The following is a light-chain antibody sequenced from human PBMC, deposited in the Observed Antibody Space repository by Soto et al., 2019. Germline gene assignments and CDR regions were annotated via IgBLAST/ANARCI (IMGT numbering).Light chain of an antibody. CDR3: QQXGSSPTWT. Sequence: ESVLTQSPGTLSLSAGERAALSCRASQSVSSNYLAWYQQKPGQAPRLLIYGASTRASGIPDRFSGSGSGTDFTLTISRLEPEDSAVYYCQQXGSSPTWTCGQGTKVDI. CDR1: QSVSSNY. V-gene: IGKV3-20*01. J-gene: IGKJ1*01. CDR2: GAS.